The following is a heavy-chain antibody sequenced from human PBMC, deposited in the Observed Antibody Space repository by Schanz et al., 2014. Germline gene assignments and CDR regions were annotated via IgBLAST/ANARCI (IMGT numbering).Heavy chain of an antibody. V-gene: IGHV3-21*01. CDR1: GFSFSSYS. D-gene: IGHD3-16*01. CDR2: ISSTSTYL. J-gene: IGHJ4*02. CDR3: ARGTPFLCDY. Sequence: EVQLVESGGGLVQPGESLRLSCAVSGFSFSSYSMSWVRQAPGKGLEWVSSISSTSTYLYYADSVKGRFTISRDSARNSLYLQMSSLRAEDTAVYYCARGTPFLCDYWGQGTLVTVSS.